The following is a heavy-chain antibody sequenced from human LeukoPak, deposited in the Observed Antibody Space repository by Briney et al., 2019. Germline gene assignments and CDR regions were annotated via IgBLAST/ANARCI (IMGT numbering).Heavy chain of an antibody. CDR3: ASSMNNGYCSSTSCLSFDY. Sequence: QTGGSLRLSCETSGFIFSNCWMTWVRQAPGKGLEWVANIKTDASEKYYADSVKGRFTISRDNAKMSLYLQMNSLRVEDTAVYYCASSMNNGYCSSTSCLSFDYWGQGTLVTVSS. CDR2: IKTDASEK. V-gene: IGHV3-7*01. CDR1: GFIFSNCW. J-gene: IGHJ4*02. D-gene: IGHD2-2*01.